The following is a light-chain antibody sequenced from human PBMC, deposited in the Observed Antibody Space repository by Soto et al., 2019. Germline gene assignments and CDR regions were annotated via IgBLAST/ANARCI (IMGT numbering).Light chain of an antibody. V-gene: IGLV1-44*01. CDR2: SNG. J-gene: IGLJ3*02. Sequence: QSVLTQPPSASGTPGQRVTISCSGSTSNIGRNTVNWYQHLPGTAPKLLMYSNGQRPSGVPDRFSGSKSGTSVSLAISGLQSEDDADYYCAAWDDSLNGVVFGGGTKLTVL. CDR1: TSNIGRNT. CDR3: AAWDDSLNGVV.